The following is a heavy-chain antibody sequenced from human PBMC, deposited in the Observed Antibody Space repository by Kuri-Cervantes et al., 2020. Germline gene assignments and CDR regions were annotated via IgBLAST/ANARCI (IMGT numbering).Heavy chain of an antibody. Sequence: LSLTCAASGFTFSSYSMNWVRQAPGKGLEWVSSISSSSSYIYYADSVKGRFTISRDNAKNSLYLQMNSLRAEDTAVYYCASQYLTHYYGSGSYADYWGQGTLVTVSS. V-gene: IGHV3-21*01. J-gene: IGHJ4*02. CDR3: ASQYLTHYYGSGSYADY. CDR1: GFTFSSYS. CDR2: ISSSSSYI. D-gene: IGHD3-10*01.